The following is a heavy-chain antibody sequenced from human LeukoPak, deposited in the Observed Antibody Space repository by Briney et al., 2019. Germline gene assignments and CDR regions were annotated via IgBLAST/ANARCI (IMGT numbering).Heavy chain of an antibody. D-gene: IGHD6-13*01. CDR1: GFTFSDYY. V-gene: IGHV3-11*01. CDR3: ARDQVAAAGRYHYYYGMDV. J-gene: IGHJ6*02. Sequence: PGGSLRLSCAASGFTFSDYYMSWIRQAPGKGLEWVSYISSSGSTIYYADSVKGRFTISRDNAKNSLYLQMNSLRAEDTAVYYCARDQVAAAGRYHYYYGMDVWGQGTTVTVSS. CDR2: ISSSGSTI.